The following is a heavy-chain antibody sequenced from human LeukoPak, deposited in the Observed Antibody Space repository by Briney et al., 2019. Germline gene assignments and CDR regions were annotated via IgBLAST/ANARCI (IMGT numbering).Heavy chain of an antibody. CDR2: TSGSGGST. CDR3: AKAPLFAAYYYGMDV. CDR1: GFTFRSYA. D-gene: IGHD3-10*01. V-gene: IGHV3-23*01. J-gene: IGHJ6*02. Sequence: GGSLRLSCAASGFTFRSYAMSWVRQAPGKGLEWVSATSGSGGSTYYADSVKGRFTISRDNSKNTLYLQMNSLRAEDTAVYYCAKAPLFAAYYYGMDVWGQGTTVTVSS.